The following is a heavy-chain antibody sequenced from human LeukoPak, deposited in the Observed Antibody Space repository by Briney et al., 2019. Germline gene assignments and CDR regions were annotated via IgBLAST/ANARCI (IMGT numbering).Heavy chain of an antibody. CDR3: AKEAEQWLVPSYFDY. D-gene: IGHD6-19*01. J-gene: IGHJ4*02. V-gene: IGHV3-30*18. Sequence: GGSLRLSCAASGFTFSSYGMHWVRQAPGKGLEWVAVISYDGSNKYYADSVKGRFTISRDNSKNTLYLQMNSLRAEDTAVYYCAKEAEQWLVPSYFDYWGQGTLVTVRS. CDR1: GFTFSSYG. CDR2: ISYDGSNK.